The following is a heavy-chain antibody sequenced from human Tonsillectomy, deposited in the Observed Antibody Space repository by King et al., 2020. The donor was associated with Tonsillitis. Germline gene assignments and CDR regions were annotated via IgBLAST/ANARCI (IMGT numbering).Heavy chain of an antibody. J-gene: IGHJ2*01. Sequence: VQLQESGPGLVKPSQTLSLTCTVSGGSISSDNYYWSWIRQPAGKGLEWIGLIYTSGSTNYNPSLKSRVTISADTSKNQFSLKLRSVTAADTAVYYCAKMEYYSDSSGYYWFFDLWGRGTLVTVSS. CDR2: IYTSGST. CDR1: GGSISSDNYY. D-gene: IGHD3-22*01. V-gene: IGHV4-61*02. CDR3: AKMEYYSDSSGYYWFFDL.